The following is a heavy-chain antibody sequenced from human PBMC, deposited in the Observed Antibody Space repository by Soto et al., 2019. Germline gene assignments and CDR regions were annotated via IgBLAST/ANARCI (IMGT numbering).Heavy chain of an antibody. J-gene: IGHJ4*02. D-gene: IGHD4-17*01. CDR1: GFTFSSYA. V-gene: IGHV3-23*01. CDR3: AKDPKHSLRRLSSY. CDR2: ISGSGGST. Sequence: PGGSLRLSCAASGFTFSSYAMSWVRQAPGKGLEWVSAISGSGGSTYYADSVKGRFTISRDNSKSTLYLQMNSLRAEDTAVYYCAKDPKHSLRRLSSYWGQGTLVTVSS.